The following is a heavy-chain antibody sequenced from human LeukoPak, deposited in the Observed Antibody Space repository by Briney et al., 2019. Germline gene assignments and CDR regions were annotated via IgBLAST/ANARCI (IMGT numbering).Heavy chain of an antibody. V-gene: IGHV4-59*01. D-gene: IGHD3-22*01. CDR3: ARDVGTYYASGYYSYSFDI. CDR2: VYYSGST. Sequence: SETLSLTCTISGGPISSYYWRWIRQPPAKGLEWVGHVYYSGSTNYNPSLKSRVTIHVDTSKNQFSLSLTSVTAADTAVYYCARDVGTYYASGYYSYSFDIWGQGTLVTVSS. CDR1: GGPISSYY. J-gene: IGHJ3*02.